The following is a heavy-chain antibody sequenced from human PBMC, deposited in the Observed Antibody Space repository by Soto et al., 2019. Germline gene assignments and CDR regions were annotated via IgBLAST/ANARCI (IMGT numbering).Heavy chain of an antibody. CDR1: GGSISSGGYY. CDR3: ARGLHLGELSLLFDY. V-gene: IGHV4-31*03. D-gene: IGHD3-16*02. J-gene: IGHJ4*02. CDR2: IYYSGST. Sequence: SETLSLTCTVSGGSISSGGYYWSWIRQHPGKGLEWIGYIYYSGSTYYNPSLKSRVTISVDTSKNQFSLKLSSVTAADTAVYYCARGLHLGELSLLFDYWGQGTLVTVSS.